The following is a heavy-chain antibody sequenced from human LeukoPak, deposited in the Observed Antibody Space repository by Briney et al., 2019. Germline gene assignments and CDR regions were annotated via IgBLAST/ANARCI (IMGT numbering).Heavy chain of an antibody. D-gene: IGHD3-22*01. J-gene: IGHJ1*01. Sequence: GGSLRLSCAASGFTFGNVYMSWVRQAPGKGLEWVGHIKSKTHGGTADYAAPVKGRFTISGDDSKNTLYLQMDSLQTEDTAVYYCTRHSPSYYYDSSGYYRIAEYFQHWGQGTLVTVSS. CDR2: IKSKTHGGTA. CDR3: TRHSPSYYYDSSGYYRIAEYFQH. CDR1: GFTFGNVY. V-gene: IGHV3-15*01.